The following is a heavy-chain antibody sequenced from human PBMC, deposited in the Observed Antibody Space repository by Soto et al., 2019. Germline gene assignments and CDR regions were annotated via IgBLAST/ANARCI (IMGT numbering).Heavy chain of an antibody. CDR1: GGSFSGYY. J-gene: IGHJ6*02. V-gene: IGHV4-34*01. CDR3: VRGFRYSSSLYRPEYYYGMDV. CDR2: INHSGST. Sequence: SETLSLTCAVYGGSFSGYYWSWIRQPPGKGLEWIGEINHSGSTNYNPSLKSRVTISVDTSKNQFSLKLSSVTAADTAVYYCVRGFRYSSSLYRPEYYYGMDVWGQGTTVTVSS. D-gene: IGHD6-6*01.